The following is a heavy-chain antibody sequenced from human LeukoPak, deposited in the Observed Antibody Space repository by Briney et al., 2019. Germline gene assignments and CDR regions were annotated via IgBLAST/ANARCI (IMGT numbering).Heavy chain of an antibody. CDR3: ARCVTGGLMDAFDI. CDR2: IIPIFGTA. Sequence: SVKVSCKASGGTFSSYAISWVRQAPGQGLEWMGGIIPIFGTANYAQKFQGRVTITTDESTSTAYMELSSLRSEDTAVYYCARCVTGGLMDAFDIWGQGTMVTVYS. D-gene: IGHD2-21*02. V-gene: IGHV1-69*05. CDR1: GGTFSSYA. J-gene: IGHJ3*02.